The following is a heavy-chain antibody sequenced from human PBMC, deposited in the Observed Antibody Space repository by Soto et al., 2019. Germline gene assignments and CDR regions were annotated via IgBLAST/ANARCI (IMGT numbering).Heavy chain of an antibody. J-gene: IGHJ4*02. CDR3: ARRLSPLDPYYFDY. CDR1: GYSFTTYW. V-gene: IGHV5-51*01. CDR2: IYPGDSDT. Sequence: GESLKISCKGSGYSFTTYWIAWVRQMPGKGLEWMGIIYPGDSDTRYSPSFQGQVTISADKSISAAYLQWSSLKASDTAMYYCARRLSPLDPYYFDYWGQGTLVTVSS.